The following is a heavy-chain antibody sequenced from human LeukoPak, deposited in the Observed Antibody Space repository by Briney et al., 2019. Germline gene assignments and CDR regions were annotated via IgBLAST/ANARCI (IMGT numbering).Heavy chain of an antibody. CDR2: INHSGST. Sequence: PSETLSLTCAVYGGSFSGYYWSWIRQPPGKGLEWIGEINHSGSTYYNPSLKSRVTISVDTSKNQFSLKLSSMTAADTAVYYCARRGGATVFDYWGQGTLVTVSS. V-gene: IGHV4-34*01. CDR1: GGSFSGYY. D-gene: IGHD1-26*01. J-gene: IGHJ4*02. CDR3: ARRGGATVFDY.